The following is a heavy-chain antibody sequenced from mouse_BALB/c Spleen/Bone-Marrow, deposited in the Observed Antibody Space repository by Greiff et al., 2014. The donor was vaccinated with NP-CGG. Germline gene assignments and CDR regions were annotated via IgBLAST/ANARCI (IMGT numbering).Heavy chain of an antibody. J-gene: IGHJ1*01. CDR1: GYTFTIYW. V-gene: IGHV1-69*02. D-gene: IGHD1-1*01. CDR2: IDPSDSDA. CDR3: ARRNYYGSHYWYFDV. Sequence: VQLQESGAELVKPGASVKLSCKASGYTFTIYWMHWVKQRPGQGLEWIGEIDPSDSDANYNQKFKGKATLTADKSSTTAYMQLSSLTSEDSAVYYCARRNYYGSHYWYFDVWGAGTTVTVSS.